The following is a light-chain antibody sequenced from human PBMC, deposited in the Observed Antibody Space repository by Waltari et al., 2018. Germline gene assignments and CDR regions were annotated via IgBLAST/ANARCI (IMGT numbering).Light chain of an antibody. J-gene: IGKJ2*01. CDR2: WAS. V-gene: IGKV4-1*01. Sequence: IVMTQSPDSLAASLGATATINCKSTPSVLYSSNNKNYLAWYQQKPGQPPKLLIYWASTRESGVPDRFSGSGSGTDFTLTISSLQAEDVAVYYCQQYYSTPYTFGQGTKLEIK. CDR3: QQYYSTPYT. CDR1: PSVLYSSNNKNY.